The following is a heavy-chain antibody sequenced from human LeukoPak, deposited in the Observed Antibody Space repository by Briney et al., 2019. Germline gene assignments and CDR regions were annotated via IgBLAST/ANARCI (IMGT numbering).Heavy chain of an antibody. CDR2: ISGSGGST. CDR1: GFTFSSYA. V-gene: IGHV3-23*01. D-gene: IGHD1/OR15-1a*01. CDR3: ATSSYYYYYMDV. J-gene: IGHJ6*03. Sequence: GGSLRLSCAASGFTFSSYAMSWVRQAPGKGLEWVSAISGSGGSTYYADSVKGRFTISRDNSKNTLYLQMNSLRAEDTAVYYCATSSYYYYYMDVWGKGTTVTVSS.